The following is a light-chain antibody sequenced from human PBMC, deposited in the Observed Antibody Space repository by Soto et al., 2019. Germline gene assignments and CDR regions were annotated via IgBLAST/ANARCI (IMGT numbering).Light chain of an antibody. V-gene: IGKV3-15*01. Sequence: EIVMTQSPATLSVSPGERATLSCRASQSVSSNLAWYQQKPGQAPRLLIYGASTRATGIPARFSGSESGTEFTLTITSLQSEDFAIYYCQQYSNWPPEYTFGQGTKLEIK. J-gene: IGKJ2*01. CDR2: GAS. CDR1: QSVSSN. CDR3: QQYSNWPPEYT.